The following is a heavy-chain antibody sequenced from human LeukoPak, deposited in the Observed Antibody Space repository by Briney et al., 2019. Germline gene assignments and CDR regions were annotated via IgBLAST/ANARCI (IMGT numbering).Heavy chain of an antibody. J-gene: IGHJ6*02. CDR1: GGSFRGHS. V-gene: IGHV4-34*01. CDR3: ARGGIGGMDV. D-gene: IGHD1-14*01. Sequence: SETLSLTCAVSGGSFRGHSWNWIRQPPGKGLEWIGEINHSGSTNYNPSLKSRVSISVDTSKNQFSLKLTSLTAADTAVYYCARGGIGGMDVWGQGTTVTVS. CDR2: INHSGST.